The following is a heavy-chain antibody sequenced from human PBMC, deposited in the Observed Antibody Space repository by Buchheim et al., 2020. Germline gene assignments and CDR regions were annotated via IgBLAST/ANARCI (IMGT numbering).Heavy chain of an antibody. D-gene: IGHD3-3*01. Sequence: QVQLVESGGGVVQPGRSLRLSCAASGFTFSSYAMHWVRQAPGKGLEWVAVISYDGSNKYYADSVKGRFTISRDNSKNTLYLQMNSLRAEDTAVYYCARGGYYDFWSGYLEIDYWGQGTL. J-gene: IGHJ4*02. CDR3: ARGGYYDFWSGYLEIDY. V-gene: IGHV3-30-3*01. CDR2: ISYDGSNK. CDR1: GFTFSSYA.